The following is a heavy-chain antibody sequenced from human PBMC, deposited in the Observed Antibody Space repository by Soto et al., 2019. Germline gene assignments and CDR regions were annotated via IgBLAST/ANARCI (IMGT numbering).Heavy chain of an antibody. CDR1: GFIFSRYP. Sequence: QVQLVESGGGVVQPGRSLRLSCAASGFIFSRYPMHWVRQAPGKGLQWVALISDDGSTKYYADSVKGRFTISRDNSKNTLYLQINGLSAEDTAVYYCTRADLTVTLSVFDPWGQGTLVTVSS. CDR3: TRADLTVTLSVFDP. J-gene: IGHJ5*02. V-gene: IGHV3-30-3*01. CDR2: ISDDGSTK. D-gene: IGHD4-17*01.